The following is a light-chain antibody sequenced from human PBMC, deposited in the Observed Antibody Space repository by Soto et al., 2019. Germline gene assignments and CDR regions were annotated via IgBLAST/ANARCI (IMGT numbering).Light chain of an antibody. CDR2: VAS. CDR1: QSVTSN. CDR3: QKYNAWPLT. V-gene: IGKV3-15*01. Sequence: EIVMTQSPATLSVSPGERVTLSCRASQSVTSNLAWYQQKPGQTPKLLIYVASTRATGITARFSGSGSGTEFTLTISSLQSEDFAIYYCQKYNAWPLTFGGGTKVEFK. J-gene: IGKJ4*01.